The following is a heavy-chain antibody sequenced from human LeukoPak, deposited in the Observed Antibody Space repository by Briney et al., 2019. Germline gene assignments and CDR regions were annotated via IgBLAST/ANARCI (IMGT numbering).Heavy chain of an antibody. CDR2: IRYDGSNK. Sequence: GGSLRLSCAASGFTFSSYGMQWVRQAPGKGLEGVASIRYDGSNKYYADSAKGRFTISRDNSKNTLYLQMNSLRAEDTAVYYFARGWKRAVAGTRSPQYFQHWGQGTLVTVSS. J-gene: IGHJ1*01. D-gene: IGHD6-19*01. CDR3: ARGWKRAVAGTRSPQYFQH. V-gene: IGHV3-30*02. CDR1: GFTFSSYG.